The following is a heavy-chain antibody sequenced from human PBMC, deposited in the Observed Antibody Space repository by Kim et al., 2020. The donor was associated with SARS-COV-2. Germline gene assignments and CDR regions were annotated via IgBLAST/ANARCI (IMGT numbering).Heavy chain of an antibody. CDR3: ARPLYDYPNYYYYYGMDV. J-gene: IGHJ6*02. D-gene: IGHD3-16*01. Sequence: GGSLRLSCAASGFTFSDYYMSWIRQAPGKGLEWVSYISSSGSTIYYADSVKGRFTISRDNAKNSLYLQMNSLRAEDTAVYYCARPLYDYPNYYYYYGMDVWGQGTTVTVSS. CDR1: GFTFSDYY. V-gene: IGHV3-11*01. CDR2: ISSSGSTI.